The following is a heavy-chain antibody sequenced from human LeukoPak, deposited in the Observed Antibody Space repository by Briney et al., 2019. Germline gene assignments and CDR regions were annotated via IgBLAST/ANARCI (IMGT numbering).Heavy chain of an antibody. J-gene: IGHJ6*03. CDR2: INPNSGGT. CDR1: GYTFTGYY. Sequence: ASVKVSCKASGYTFTGYYMHWVRQAPGQGLEWMGWINPNSGGTNYAQKFQGRVTMTRDTSISTAYMELSRLRSDDTVVYYCARVMRQYYYYYYMDVWGKGTTVTVSS. CDR3: ARVMRQYYYYYYMDV. D-gene: IGHD2-8*01. V-gene: IGHV1-2*02.